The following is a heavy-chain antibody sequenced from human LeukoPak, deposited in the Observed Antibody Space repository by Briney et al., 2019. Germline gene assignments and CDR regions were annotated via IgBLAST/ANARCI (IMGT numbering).Heavy chain of an antibody. V-gene: IGHV3-49*04. J-gene: IGHJ6*03. CDR1: GFTFSNAW. Sequence: GGSLRLSCAASGFTFSNAWMSWVRQAPGKGLEWVGFIRSKGYGGTTEYAASVKGRFTISRDDSKSIAYLQMNSLKTEDTAVYYCTRDQAAMVGPYYYYYYMDVWGKGTTVTVSS. CDR3: TRDQAAMVGPYYYYYYMDV. CDR2: IRSKGYGGTT. D-gene: IGHD5-18*01.